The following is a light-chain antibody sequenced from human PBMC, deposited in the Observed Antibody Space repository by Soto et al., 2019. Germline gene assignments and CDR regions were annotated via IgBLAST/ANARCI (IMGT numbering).Light chain of an antibody. CDR1: QGISSW. CDR3: HQANSFPPS. V-gene: IGKV1-12*01. CDR2: AAA. Sequence: DIQMTQSPPSVSASVGDRVTITCRASQGISSWVAWYQQKPGKAPKRLIYAAASLQSGVPSRFRGSGSGTDFPLTIRRLQPEDFATSDCHQANSFPPSFGQGTKVEIK. J-gene: IGKJ1*01.